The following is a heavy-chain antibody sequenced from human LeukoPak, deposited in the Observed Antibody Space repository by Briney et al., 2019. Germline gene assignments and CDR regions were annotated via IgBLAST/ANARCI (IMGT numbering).Heavy chain of an antibody. V-gene: IGHV3-30*04. CDR2: ISYDGSNK. Sequence: GGSLRLSCAASGFTFSSYAMHWVRQAPGKGLEWVAVISYDGSNKYYADSVKGRFTISRDNAKNTLYLQVNSLRAEDTAVYYCARVGATTWYWGQGTLVTVSS. CDR3: ARVGATTWY. J-gene: IGHJ4*02. D-gene: IGHD1-26*01. CDR1: GFTFSSYA.